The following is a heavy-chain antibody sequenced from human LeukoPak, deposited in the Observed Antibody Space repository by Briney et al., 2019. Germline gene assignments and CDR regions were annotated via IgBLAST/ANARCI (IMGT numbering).Heavy chain of an antibody. CDR2: INYSGST. Sequence: PSQTLSLTCIVSGGSISSGGHYWSWIRQHPGKGLGWIGYINYSGSTYYNPSLKSRVTISVDTSQNQFSLKLSSVTAADTAVYYCARDEAIFGAGYYYGMDVWGQGTTVTVSS. J-gene: IGHJ6*02. CDR1: GGSISSGGHY. CDR3: ARDEAIFGAGYYYGMDV. V-gene: IGHV4-31*03. D-gene: IGHD3-3*01.